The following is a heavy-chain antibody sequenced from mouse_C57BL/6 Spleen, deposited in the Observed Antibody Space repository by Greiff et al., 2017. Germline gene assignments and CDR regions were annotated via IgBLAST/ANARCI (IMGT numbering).Heavy chain of an antibody. CDR2: ISPGDGDT. CDR3: ARDDYYYARDY. CDR1: GYAFRSSW. V-gene: IGHV1-82*01. D-gene: IGHD2-4*01. Sequence: QVQLQQSGPELVKPGASLKISCKASGYAFRSSWMNWVKQSPGKGLEWIGRISPGDGDTNYNGKFKGKATLTADKSSNTAYMRLSSLTSEDSAVDFCARDDYYYARDYWGQGTSVTVSS. J-gene: IGHJ4*01.